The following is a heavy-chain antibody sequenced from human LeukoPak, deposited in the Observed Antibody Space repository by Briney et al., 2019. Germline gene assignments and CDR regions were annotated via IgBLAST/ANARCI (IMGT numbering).Heavy chain of an antibody. CDR3: VRGLNYDLHP. CDR1: GGSISSPNW. D-gene: IGHD3-3*01. J-gene: IGHJ5*02. CDR2: IYYGGSV. V-gene: IGHV4-4*02. Sequence: PSGTLSLTCAVSGGSISSPNWWTWVRQPPGKGLEWIGEIYYGGSVNYNPSLKSRVTLSVDKSENQFSLTLTSVTAADTAVYYCVRGLNYDLHPWGQGTLVTVSS.